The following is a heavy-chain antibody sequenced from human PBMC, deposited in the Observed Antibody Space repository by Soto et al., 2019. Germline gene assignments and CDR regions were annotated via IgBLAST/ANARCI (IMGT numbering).Heavy chain of an antibody. J-gene: IGHJ4*02. CDR2: IYSGGNI. V-gene: IGHV3-53*01. CDR3: ARVDWNVGRDY. D-gene: IGHD2-21*01. Sequence: EVQLVESGGGLIQPGGSLRLSCAVSGLAVSSNYMSWVRQGPGKGLEWVSHIYSGGNINYADSVKGRFTISRDASKNTLYLQMNSLRAEDTAVYFCARVDWNVGRDYLGQGTLVTVSS. CDR1: GLAVSSNY.